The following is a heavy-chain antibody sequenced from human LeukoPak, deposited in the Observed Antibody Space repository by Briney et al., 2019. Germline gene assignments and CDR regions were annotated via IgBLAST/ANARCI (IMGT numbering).Heavy chain of an antibody. V-gene: IGHV4-4*02. CDR2: IYHSGSA. CDR1: GGSISSSSW. D-gene: IGHD2-2*01. Sequence: PSETLSLTCTFSGGSISSSSWWNWIRQPPGKGLEWIGEIYHSGSATYSPSLRSRVTMSVDKSKNQFSLNLTSVTAADTAVYYCARRPPSMVVDYWSPGTLVTVSS. CDR3: ARRPPSMVVDY. J-gene: IGHJ4*02.